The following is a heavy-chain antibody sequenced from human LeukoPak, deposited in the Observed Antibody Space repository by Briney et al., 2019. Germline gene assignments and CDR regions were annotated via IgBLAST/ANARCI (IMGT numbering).Heavy chain of an antibody. CDR3: ARQLDYYDKRDY. D-gene: IGHD3-22*01. CDR2: IDPSDSYS. J-gene: IGHJ4*02. CDR1: GYSFINYG. Sequence: GESLKISCKGSGYSFINYGISWVRHMPGKDLEWMGRIDPSDSYSNYGPSFQGHVTITADRSMSTAYLQWRSLKASDTDMYYCARQLDYYDKRDYWGQGTLVTVAS. V-gene: IGHV5-10-1*01.